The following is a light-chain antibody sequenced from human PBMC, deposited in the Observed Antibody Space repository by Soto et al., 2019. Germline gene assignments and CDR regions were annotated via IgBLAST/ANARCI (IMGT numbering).Light chain of an antibody. CDR1: QGISSY. J-gene: IGKJ4*01. CDR3: QQLNSYPSLT. CDR2: AAS. V-gene: IGKV1-9*01. Sequence: DIQLTQSPSFLSASVGDRVTITCRASQGISSYLAWYQQKPGKAPKLLIYAASTLQSGFPSRFSGSGSGTEFTLTISSLQPEDFATDYCQQLNSYPSLTFGGGTKVEIK.